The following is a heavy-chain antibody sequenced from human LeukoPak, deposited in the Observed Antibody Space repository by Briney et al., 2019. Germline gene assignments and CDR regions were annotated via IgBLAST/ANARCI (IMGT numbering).Heavy chain of an antibody. CDR2: IRYDGSNK. CDR3: AKDLFFYSSRFPPYYYYYMDV. D-gene: IGHD6-13*01. J-gene: IGHJ6*03. CDR1: GFAFSSYG. Sequence: AGGSLRLSCAASGFAFSSYGMHWVRQAPGKGLEWVAFIRYDGSNKYYADSVKGRFTISRDNSKNTLYLQMNSLRAEDTAVYYCAKDLFFYSSRFPPYYYYYMDVWGKGTTVTVSS. V-gene: IGHV3-30*02.